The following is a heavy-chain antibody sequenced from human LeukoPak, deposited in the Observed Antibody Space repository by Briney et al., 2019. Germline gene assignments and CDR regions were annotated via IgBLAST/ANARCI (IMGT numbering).Heavy chain of an antibody. CDR1: GYTFSDYY. D-gene: IGHD1-26*01. J-gene: IGHJ3*02. CDR2: INPNSGGT. V-gene: IGHV1-2*02. Sequence: ASVKVSCKTSGYTFSDYYIHWVRQAPGQGLEWMGWINPNSGGTNYAQKFQGRVTMTSDTSISTAYMELSRLRSDDTAVYYCARDRSRSGSYRDAFDIWGQGTMVTVS. CDR3: ARDRSRSGSYRDAFDI.